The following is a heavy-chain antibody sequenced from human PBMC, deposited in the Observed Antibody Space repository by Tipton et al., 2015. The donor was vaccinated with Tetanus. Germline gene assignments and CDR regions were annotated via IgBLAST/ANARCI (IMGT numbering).Heavy chain of an antibody. J-gene: IGHJ3*02. CDR3: ARNVYTVTNDAFDI. V-gene: IGHV4-30-4*01. D-gene: IGHD4-11*01. CDR2: IHHSGLA. CDR1: GDSVSTGNFY. Sequence: TLSLTCTVSGDSVSTGNFYWSWIRQPPGKGLEWIAFIHHSGLAFSKPSLKSRVSISIGTSQNQFSLRLTSVTAADTAVYFCARNVYTVTNDAFDIWGHGTLVNVSS.